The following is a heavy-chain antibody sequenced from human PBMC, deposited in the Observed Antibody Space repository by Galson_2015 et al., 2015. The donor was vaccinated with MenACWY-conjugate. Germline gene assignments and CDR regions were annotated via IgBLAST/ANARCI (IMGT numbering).Heavy chain of an antibody. Sequence: PALVKPTQTLTLTCTFSGFSLSTSGMCVSWIRQPPEKALEWLALIDWDDDKYYSTSLKTRLTISKDTSKNQVVLTMTNMDPVDTATYYCARSGLSQLAPRWVDWFDPWGQEPWSPSPQ. V-gene: IGHV2-70*01. CDR3: ARSGLSQLAPRWVDWFDP. J-gene: IGHJ5*02. CDR2: IDWDDDK. D-gene: IGHD2-2*01. CDR1: GFSLSTSGMC.